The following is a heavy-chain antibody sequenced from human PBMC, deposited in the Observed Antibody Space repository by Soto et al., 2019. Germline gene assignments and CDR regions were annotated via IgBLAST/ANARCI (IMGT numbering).Heavy chain of an antibody. V-gene: IGHV3-7*01. Sequence: EVQLVESGGGLVQPGGSLRLSCAASGINVSSYWMSWVRQAPGKGLEWVANIKQDGSEKYYVDSVKGGFTISRDNAKNSLYLQMNSLRAEDAAVYYCARSAYQLPHVGGYWGQGTLVTVSS. D-gene: IGHD2-2*01. J-gene: IGHJ4*02. CDR3: ARSAYQLPHVGGY. CDR1: GINVSSYW. CDR2: IKQDGSEK.